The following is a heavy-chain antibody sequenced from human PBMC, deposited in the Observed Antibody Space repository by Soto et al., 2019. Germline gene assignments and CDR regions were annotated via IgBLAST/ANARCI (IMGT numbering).Heavy chain of an antibody. V-gene: IGHV3-30-3*01. D-gene: IGHD2-15*01. CDR3: AREGCSGGSCWMGYYGTDV. J-gene: IGHJ6*02. CDR2: ISYDGSNK. CDR1: GFTFSSYA. Sequence: GGSLRLSCAASGFTFSSYAMHWVRQAPGKGLEWVAVISYDGSNKYYADSVKGRFTISRDNSKNTLYLQMNSLRAEDTAVYYCAREGCSGGSCWMGYYGTDVWGQGTTVTVSS.